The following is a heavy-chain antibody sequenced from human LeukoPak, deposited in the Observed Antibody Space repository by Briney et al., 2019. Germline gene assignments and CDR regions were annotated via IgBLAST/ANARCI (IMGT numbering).Heavy chain of an antibody. CDR2: ISWNSGSI. D-gene: IGHD6-19*01. V-gene: IGHV3-9*03. CDR1: GFTFDDYA. Sequence: GGSLRLSCAASGFTFDDYAMHWVRQAPGKGLEWASGISWNSGSIGYADSVKGRFTISRDNAKNSLYLQMNSLRAEDMALYYCARASGWYDGRAAFDIWGQGTMVTVAS. J-gene: IGHJ3*02. CDR3: ARASGWYDGRAAFDI.